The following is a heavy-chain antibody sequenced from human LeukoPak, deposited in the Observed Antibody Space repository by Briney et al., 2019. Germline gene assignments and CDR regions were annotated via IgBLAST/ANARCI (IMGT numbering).Heavy chain of an antibody. Sequence: PGGSLRLSCAASGFTFSSYSMNWVRQAPGKGLEWASSISSSSSYIYYADSVKGRFTISRDNAKNSLYLQMNSLRAEDTAGYYCARDRLSQLRYFDWLPHLDAFDIWGQGTMVTVSS. CDR3: ARDRLSQLRYFDWLPHLDAFDI. CDR1: GFTFSSYS. CDR2: ISSSSSYI. J-gene: IGHJ3*02. D-gene: IGHD3-9*01. V-gene: IGHV3-21*01.